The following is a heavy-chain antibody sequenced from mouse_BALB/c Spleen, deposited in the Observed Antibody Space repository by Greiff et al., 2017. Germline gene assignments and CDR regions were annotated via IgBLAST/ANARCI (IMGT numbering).Heavy chain of an antibody. CDR1: GYAFSSYW. J-gene: IGHJ4*01. V-gene: IGHV1-55*01. CDR3: TRYTSMDY. Sequence: QVQLQQSGAELVRPGSSVKISCKASGYAFSSYWMNWVKQRPGQGLEWIGQIYPGSGSTNYDEKFKSKATLTVDTSSSTAYMQLSSLTSEDSAVYYCTRYTSMDYWGQGTSVTVSS. CDR2: IYPGSGST.